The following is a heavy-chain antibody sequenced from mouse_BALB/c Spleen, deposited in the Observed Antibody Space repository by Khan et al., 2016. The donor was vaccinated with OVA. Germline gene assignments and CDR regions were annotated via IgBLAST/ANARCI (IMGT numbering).Heavy chain of an antibody. CDR2: ISTYYGDV. J-gene: IGHJ3*01. CDR1: GYTFTDFT. Sequence: QVQLQQSGAELVRPGVSVKISCKGSGYTFTDFTMHWVKQSHAKSLEWIGVISTYYGDVTYNQKFKGKATMTVDKSSSTAYMELARLTSEDSAIFCCTRGGGSRFAYWGQGTLVTFSA. CDR3: TRGGGSRFAY. V-gene: IGHV1S137*01.